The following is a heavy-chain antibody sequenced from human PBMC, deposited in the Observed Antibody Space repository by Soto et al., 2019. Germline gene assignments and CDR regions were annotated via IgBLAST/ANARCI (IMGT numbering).Heavy chain of an antibody. CDR2: IYHSGST. CDR1: GGSISSGGYS. D-gene: IGHD3-3*01. J-gene: IGHJ4*02. CDR3: ARGPPFGR. Sequence: QLQLQESGSGLVKPSQTLSLTCAVSGGSISSGGYSWSWIRQPPGKGLEWIGYIYHSGSTYYNPSLMSRVAVAVDRSKNRFSVKLSSVTAADTAVYYCARGPPFGRWGKGTLVTVSS. V-gene: IGHV4-30-2*01.